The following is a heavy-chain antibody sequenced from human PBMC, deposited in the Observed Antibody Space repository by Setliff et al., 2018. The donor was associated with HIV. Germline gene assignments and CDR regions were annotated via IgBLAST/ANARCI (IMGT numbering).Heavy chain of an antibody. CDR2: INWNGAST. V-gene: IGHV3-20*04. D-gene: IGHD2-21*01. CDR3: ARGFAQGFDY. CDR1: GFTFDDYA. Sequence: PGGSLRLSCAASGFTFDDYAMSWVRQVPGKGLEWVSGINWNGASTGYADSVKGRFTISRDNAKNSLYLQMNSLRAEDTAVYYCARGFAQGFDYWGQGTLVTVSS. J-gene: IGHJ4*02.